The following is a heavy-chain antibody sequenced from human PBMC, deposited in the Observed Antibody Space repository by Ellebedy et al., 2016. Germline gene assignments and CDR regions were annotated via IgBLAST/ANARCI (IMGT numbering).Heavy chain of an antibody. J-gene: IGHJ4*02. CDR1: GYTFSTYP. V-gene: IGHV7-4-1*02. CDR2: ININTGNP. CDR3: ARDGPNASSWGDN. Sequence: ASVKVSCKASGYTFSTYPMNWVRQAPGQGLEWMGLININTGNPTFAQGFTGRYVFSLDTSVSTAYLEISSLKAEDTAVYYCARDGPNASSWGDNWGQGTLVTVSS. D-gene: IGHD6-13*01.